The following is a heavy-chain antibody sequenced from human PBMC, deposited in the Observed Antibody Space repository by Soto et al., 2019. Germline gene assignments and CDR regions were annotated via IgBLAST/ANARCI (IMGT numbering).Heavy chain of an antibody. J-gene: IGHJ4*02. CDR2: VNGDGSST. V-gene: IGHV3-74*01. CDR3: ARVMANLPWYFDY. CDR1: GYTFSSYW. Sequence: EVQLVESGGGLVQPGGSLRLSCAASGYTFSSYWMHWVRQAPGKGLVWFSRVNGDGSSTSYADPVKGRFTISRDNAKNTVHLQMDSLRAEDTAVYYCARVMANLPWYFDYWGQGTLVTVSS. D-gene: IGHD2-8*01.